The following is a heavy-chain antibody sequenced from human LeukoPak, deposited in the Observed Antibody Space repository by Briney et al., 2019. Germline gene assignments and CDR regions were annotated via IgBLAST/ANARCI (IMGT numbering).Heavy chain of an antibody. CDR2: INPYNGNT. CDR3: ARGRIPARLRELGVVTDRHYYMDV. V-gene: IGHV1-18*01. Sequence: ASVKVSCKASGYTFTNFAISWVRQAPGQGLEWMGWINPYNGNTKYALKVQGRVTMTTDTSTSTAYMELRSLSPDDTAVFYCARGRIPARLRELGVVTDRHYYMDVWGKGTTVPVSS. J-gene: IGHJ6*03. D-gene: IGHD3-3*01. CDR1: GYTFTNFA.